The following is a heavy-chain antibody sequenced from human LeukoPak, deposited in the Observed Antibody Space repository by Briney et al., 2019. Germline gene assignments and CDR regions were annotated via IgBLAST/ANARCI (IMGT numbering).Heavy chain of an antibody. J-gene: IGHJ4*02. CDR2: ISSSGSTI. D-gene: IGHD5-18*01. CDR3: ARDPYSWAFDY. V-gene: IGHV3-11*04. CDR1: GFTFSDYY. Sequence: GGSLRLSCAASGFTFSDYYMSWIRQAAGKGLEWVSYISSSGSTIYYADSVKGRFTISRDNAKNSLYLQMNSLGAEDTAVYYCARDPYSWAFDYWGQGTLVTVSS.